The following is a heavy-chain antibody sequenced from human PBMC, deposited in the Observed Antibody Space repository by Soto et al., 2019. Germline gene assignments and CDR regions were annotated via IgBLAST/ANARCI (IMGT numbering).Heavy chain of an antibody. Sequence: GGSLRLSCAASGFTFSSYAMHWVRQAPGKGLEWVAVISYDGSNKYYADSVKGRFTISRDNSKNTLYLQMNSLRAEDTAVYYCARGYYYDSSGYNTPHYWGQGTLVTVSS. CDR1: GFTFSSYA. D-gene: IGHD3-22*01. CDR2: ISYDGSNK. V-gene: IGHV3-30-3*01. CDR3: ARGYYYDSSGYNTPHY. J-gene: IGHJ4*02.